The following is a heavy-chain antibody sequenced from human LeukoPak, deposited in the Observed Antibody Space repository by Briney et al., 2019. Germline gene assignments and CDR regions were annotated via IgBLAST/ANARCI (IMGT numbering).Heavy chain of an antibody. V-gene: IGHV4-38-2*02. D-gene: IGHD3-10*01. CDR3: ARDNVWFGELLYPSLDY. CDR2: IYHSGRT. J-gene: IGHJ4*02. CDR1: GYSISSGYY. Sequence: SETLSLTCIVSGYSISSGYYWGWIRQPPGKGLEWIGNIYHSGRTYYNPSLKSRVTILVDTSKNQFSLKLSSVTAADTAVYYCARDNVWFGELLYPSLDYWGQGTLVTVSS.